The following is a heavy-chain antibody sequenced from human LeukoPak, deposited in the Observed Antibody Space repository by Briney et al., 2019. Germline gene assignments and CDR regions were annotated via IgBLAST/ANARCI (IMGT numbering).Heavy chain of an antibody. CDR3: AKGGANGGFDY. CDR1: GFTFSSYA. CDR2: ISSSGGIT. J-gene: IGHJ4*02. Sequence: GGSLRLSCAASGFTFSSYAMSWVRQAPGKGLEWVSAISSSGGITYYADSVKGRFTISRDNSKNTLYLQMNSLRAEDTAVYYCAKGGANGGFDYWGQGTLVTVSS. V-gene: IGHV3-23*01. D-gene: IGHD1-26*01.